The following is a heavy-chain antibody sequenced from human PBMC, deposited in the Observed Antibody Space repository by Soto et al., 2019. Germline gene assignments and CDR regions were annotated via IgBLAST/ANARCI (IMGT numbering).Heavy chain of an antibody. CDR1: GFTFSSYG. CDR3: AKDRQGAWSMDV. J-gene: IGHJ6*02. D-gene: IGHD1-1*01. CDR2: MSYDGSNK. Sequence: QVQLVESGGGVVQPGRSLRLSCAASGFTFSSYGMHWFRQAPGKALEWVAIMSYDGSNKYYADSVKGRFTISRDNSKNTLYLQMNSLIDEDTAVSYCAKDRQGAWSMDVWGQVTTVTVSS. V-gene: IGHV3-30*18.